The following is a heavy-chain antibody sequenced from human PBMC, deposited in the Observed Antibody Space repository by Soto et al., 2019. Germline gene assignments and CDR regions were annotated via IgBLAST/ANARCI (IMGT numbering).Heavy chain of an antibody. CDR3: ASGDFSQFEY. CDR2: ISHSGST. J-gene: IGHJ4*02. CDR1: GGSITSSNW. V-gene: IGHV4-4*02. Sequence: TLSLTCTVSGGSITSSNWWSWVRQPPGKGLEWLGQISHSGSTDYNPSLKSRVSISVDKSKNRLSLKLSSVTAADKALYYCASGDFSQFEYWGQGTLVTVSS. D-gene: IGHD4-17*01.